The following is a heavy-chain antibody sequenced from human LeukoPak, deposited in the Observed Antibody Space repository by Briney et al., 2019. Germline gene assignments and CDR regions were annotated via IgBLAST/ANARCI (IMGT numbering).Heavy chain of an antibody. J-gene: IGHJ6*02. Sequence: GGSLRLSCAASGFTFSSYGMHWVRQAPGKGLEWVAVIWYDGSNKYYADSVKGRFTISRDNSKNTLYLQMNSLRAEDTAVYYCARVFVVLRFLEWLSQDYGMDVWGQGTTVTVSS. V-gene: IGHV3-33*01. D-gene: IGHD3-3*01. CDR2: IWYDGSNK. CDR3: ARVFVVLRFLEWLSQDYGMDV. CDR1: GFTFSSYG.